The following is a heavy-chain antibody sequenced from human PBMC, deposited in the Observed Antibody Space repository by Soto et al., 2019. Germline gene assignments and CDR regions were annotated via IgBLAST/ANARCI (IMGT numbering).Heavy chain of an antibody. CDR1: GGTFSSYA. CDR2: IIPIFGTA. Sequence: ASVKVSCKASGGTFSSYAISWVRQAPGQGLEWMGGIIPIFGTANYAQKFQGRVTITADKSTSTAYMELSSLRSEDTAVYYCARARTVTKIYYYGMDVWGQGTTVTVSS. J-gene: IGHJ6*02. CDR3: ARARTVTKIYYYGMDV. V-gene: IGHV1-69*06. D-gene: IGHD4-17*01.